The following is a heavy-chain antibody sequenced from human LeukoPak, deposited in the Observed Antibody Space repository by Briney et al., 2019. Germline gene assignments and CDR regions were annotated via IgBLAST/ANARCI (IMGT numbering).Heavy chain of an antibody. D-gene: IGHD2-2*01. CDR1: GFTFSTYT. CDR3: ARVSSYYYNYDMDV. J-gene: IGHJ6*02. V-gene: IGHV3-21*01. Sequence: GRSLRLSCAASGFTFSTYTMNWVRQAPGNGLEWVSSISSISSYIYSAHSVKGRFTTSRDNAKNSLYLQMNSLRAEDTAVYYCARVSSYYYNYDMDVWGQGTTVTVSS. CDR2: ISSISSYI.